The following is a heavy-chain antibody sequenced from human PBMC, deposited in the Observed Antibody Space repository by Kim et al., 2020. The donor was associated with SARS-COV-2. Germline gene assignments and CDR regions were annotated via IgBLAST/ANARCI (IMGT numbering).Heavy chain of an antibody. J-gene: IGHJ5*02. V-gene: IGHV1-69*13. CDR3: ARDFYNHTSKFDP. CDR1: GGTFSSYA. CDR2: IIPIFGTA. Sequence: SVKVSCKASGGTFSSYAISWVRQAPGQGLEWMGGIIPIFGTANYAQKFQGRVTITADESTSTAYMELSSLRSEDTAVYYCARDFYNHTSKFDPWGQGTLVTVSS. D-gene: IGHD1-1*01.